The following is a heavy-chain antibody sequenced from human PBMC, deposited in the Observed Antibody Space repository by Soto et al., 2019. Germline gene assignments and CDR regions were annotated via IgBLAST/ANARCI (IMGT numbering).Heavy chain of an antibody. Sequence: QVQIQQWGAGLLKPSETLSLTCAVYGGSFSGHYWSWIRQPPGKGLEWIGEINHSGSTNYNPSLTGRVTIAVDSFKKQFSLKLSSVTAADTAVYYCARVSGANYDFWSGYSGFAYYGMDVWGQGTTVTVSS. V-gene: IGHV4-34*01. CDR2: INHSGST. J-gene: IGHJ6*02. CDR1: GGSFSGHY. CDR3: ARVSGANYDFWSGYSGFAYYGMDV. D-gene: IGHD3-3*01.